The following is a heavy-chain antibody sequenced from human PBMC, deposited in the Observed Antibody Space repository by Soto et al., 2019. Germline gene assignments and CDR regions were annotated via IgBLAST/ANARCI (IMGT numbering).Heavy chain of an antibody. CDR1: GFTFSSHE. J-gene: IGHJ6*02. CDR2: ITSSGSST. D-gene: IGHD2-15*01. CDR3: ARGLYCSDGDCLDDEYYYHYGLDV. Sequence: GGSLRLSCAASGFTFSSHEMNWVRQAPGKGLEWVSHITSSGSSTYYTDSVKGRFSISRDNAKNSLFLQMNSLRAEDTAVYYCARGLYCSDGDCLDDEYYYHYGLDVWGQGTTVTV. V-gene: IGHV3-48*03.